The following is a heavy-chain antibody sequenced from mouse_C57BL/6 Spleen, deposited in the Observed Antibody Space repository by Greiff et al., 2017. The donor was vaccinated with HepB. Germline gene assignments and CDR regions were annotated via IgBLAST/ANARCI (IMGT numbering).Heavy chain of an antibody. CDR3: AGSYYGYDEGYWYFDV. CDR2: INPYNGGT. CDR1: GYTFTDYY. Sequence: EVQLQQSGPVLVKPGASVKMSCKASGYTFTDYYMNWVKQSHGKSLEWIGVINPYNGGTSYNQKFKGKATLTVDKSSSTAYMELNSLPSEDSAVYYCAGSYYGYDEGYWYFDVWGTGTTVTVSS. V-gene: IGHV1-19*01. D-gene: IGHD2-2*01. J-gene: IGHJ1*03.